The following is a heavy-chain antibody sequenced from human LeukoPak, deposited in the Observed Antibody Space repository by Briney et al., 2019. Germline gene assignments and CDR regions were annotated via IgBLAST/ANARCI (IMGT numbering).Heavy chain of an antibody. Sequence: GGSLRLSCSASGFTFISYGMHWVPQAPGKGLEWVAFIRYDGSHKYYAGSVKGRFTISRDNSKNTLYLQMNSLRAEDTAVYYCAKGSGWEMSYYYYYMDVWGKGTTVTISS. D-gene: IGHD1-26*01. CDR1: GFTFISYG. CDR3: AKGSGWEMSYYYYYMDV. V-gene: IGHV3-30*02. J-gene: IGHJ6*03. CDR2: IRYDGSHK.